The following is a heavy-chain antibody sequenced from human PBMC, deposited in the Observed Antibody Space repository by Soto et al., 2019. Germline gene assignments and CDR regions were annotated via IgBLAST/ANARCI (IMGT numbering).Heavy chain of an antibody. CDR2: IIPIFGTA. D-gene: IGHD2-2*01. V-gene: IGHV1-69*13. J-gene: IGHJ4*02. CDR3: ARSFVVVPAAMAY. Sequence: PSVKVSCKASGGTFSSYAISWVRQAPGQGLEWMGGIIPIFGTANYAQKFQGRVTITADESTSTAYMELSSLRSEDTAVYYCARSFVVVPAAMAYWGQGTLVTVSS. CDR1: GGTFSSYA.